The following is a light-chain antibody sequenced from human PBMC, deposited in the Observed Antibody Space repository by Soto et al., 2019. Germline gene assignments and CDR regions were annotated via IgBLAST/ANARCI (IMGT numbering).Light chain of an antibody. Sequence: IQMTQSPSTLSGSVGDRVTITCRASQTISSWLAWYQQKPGKAPKLLIYKASTLKSGVPSRFSGSGSGTEFTLTISSLQPEDFATYYCQHYNSYSEAFGQGTKVDIK. CDR1: QTISSW. V-gene: IGKV1-5*03. J-gene: IGKJ1*01. CDR2: KAS. CDR3: QHYNSYSEA.